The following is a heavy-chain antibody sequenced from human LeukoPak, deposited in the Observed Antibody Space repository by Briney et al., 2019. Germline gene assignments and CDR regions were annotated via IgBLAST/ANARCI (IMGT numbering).Heavy chain of an antibody. D-gene: IGHD3-3*01. V-gene: IGHV3-30*18. J-gene: IGHJ4*02. CDR3: VKGVRFLEWLEYYFDY. CDR2: ISYDGSNK. CDR1: GFTFSSYG. Sequence: GGSLRLSCAASGFTFSSYGMHWVRQAPGKGLEWVAVISYDGSNKYYADSVKGRFTISRDNSKNTLYLQMNSLRAEDTAVYYCVKGVRFLEWLEYYFDYWGQGTLVTVSS.